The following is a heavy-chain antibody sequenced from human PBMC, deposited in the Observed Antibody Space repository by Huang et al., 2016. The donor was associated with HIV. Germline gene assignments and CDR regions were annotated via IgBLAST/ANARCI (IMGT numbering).Heavy chain of an antibody. Sequence: QAHLIQSGAEVKKPGSSVKVSCKAPGVTFSRHSLSWVRQAPGRGLEWVGGIFPVFGTPNYAQNFQGRVTITADESTSTSYMELSSLKFEDTAVYYCARSEAPGNSGYFDFWGQGTLVSVSS. D-gene: IGHD1-1*01. J-gene: IGHJ4*02. CDR3: ARSEAPGNSGYFDF. V-gene: IGHV1-69*13. CDR1: GVTFSRHS. CDR2: IFPVFGTP.